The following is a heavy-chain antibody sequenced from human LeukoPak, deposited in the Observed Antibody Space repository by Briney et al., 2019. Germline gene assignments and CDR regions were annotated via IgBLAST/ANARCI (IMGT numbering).Heavy chain of an antibody. J-gene: IGHJ1*01. Sequence: SVKVSCKASGGTFSSYAISWVRQAPGQGLEWMGGIIPIFGTANYAQKFQGRVTITADESTSTAYMELSSLRSEDTVVYYCARGGQGYYVPFQHWGQGTLVTVFS. D-gene: IGHD3-10*02. V-gene: IGHV1-69*01. CDR2: IIPIFGTA. CDR3: ARGGQGYYVPFQH. CDR1: GGTFSSYA.